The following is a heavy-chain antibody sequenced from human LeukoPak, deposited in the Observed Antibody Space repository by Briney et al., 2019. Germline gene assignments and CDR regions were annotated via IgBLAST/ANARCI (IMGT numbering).Heavy chain of an antibody. CDR3: ARQEPRAWSHNDY. CDR1: GYTFTSYD. J-gene: IGHJ4*02. V-gene: IGHV1-8*03. D-gene: IGHD1-26*01. Sequence: ASVKVSCKASGYTFTSYDINWVRQATGQGLEWMGWMNPNSGNTGYAQKFQGRVTITRNTSISTAYMELSSLRSDDTAVYYCARQEPRAWSHNDYWGQGTLVTVSS. CDR2: MNPNSGNT.